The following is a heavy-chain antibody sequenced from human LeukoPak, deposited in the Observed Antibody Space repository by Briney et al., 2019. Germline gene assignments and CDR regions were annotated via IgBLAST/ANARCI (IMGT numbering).Heavy chain of an antibody. CDR3: AKPLATVAPRFWFDTVGVHSYFDY. J-gene: IGHJ4*02. Sequence: PGGSLRLSCAASGFTFSSYSMNWVRQAPGKGLEWVSYISSSSSTIYYADSVKGRFTISRDNAKNSLYLQMNSLRAEDTAVYYCAKPLATVAPRFWFDTVGVHSYFDYWGQGTLVTVSS. D-gene: IGHD4-17*01. CDR2: ISSSSSTI. CDR1: GFTFSSYS. V-gene: IGHV3-48*01.